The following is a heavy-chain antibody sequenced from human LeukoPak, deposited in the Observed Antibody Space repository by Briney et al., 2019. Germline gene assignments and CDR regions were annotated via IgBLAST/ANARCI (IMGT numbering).Heavy chain of an antibody. V-gene: IGHV3-48*03. D-gene: IGHD5-24*01. Sequence: PGGSLRLSCAASGFTFSSYEMNWVRQAPGKGLEWVSYISSSGSTIYYADSVKGRFTISRDNAKNSLYLQMNSLRAEDTAVCYCARVGMATMYFDYWGQGTLVTVSS. CDR1: GFTFSSYE. CDR2: ISSSGSTI. J-gene: IGHJ4*02. CDR3: ARVGMATMYFDY.